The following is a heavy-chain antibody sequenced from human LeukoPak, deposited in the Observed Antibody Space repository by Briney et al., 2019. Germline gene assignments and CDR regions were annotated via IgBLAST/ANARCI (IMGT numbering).Heavy chain of an antibody. CDR1: GGSISSSSYY. Sequence: SETLPLTCTVSGGSISSSSYYWGWLRQPPGKGLEWIGYIYHSGSTYYNPSLKSRVTISVDRSKNQFSLKLSSVTAADTAVYYCARAPYGDYREFWFDPWGQGTLATVSS. J-gene: IGHJ5*02. CDR2: IYHSGST. D-gene: IGHD4-17*01. V-gene: IGHV4-30-2*01. CDR3: ARAPYGDYREFWFDP.